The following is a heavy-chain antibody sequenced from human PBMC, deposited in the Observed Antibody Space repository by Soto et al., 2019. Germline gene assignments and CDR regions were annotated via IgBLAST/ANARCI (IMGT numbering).Heavy chain of an antibody. J-gene: IGHJ6*03. CDR1: GFTFSGSA. CDR2: IRSKANSYAT. D-gene: IGHD6-6*01. V-gene: IGHV3-73*01. CDR3: TRPLEQLATYYYYMDV. Sequence: GGSLRLSCAASGFTFSGSAMHWVRQASGKGLEWVGRIRSKANSYATAYAASVKGRFTISRDDSKNTAYLQMNSLKTEDTAVYYCTRPLEQLATYYYYMDVWGKGTTVTVSS.